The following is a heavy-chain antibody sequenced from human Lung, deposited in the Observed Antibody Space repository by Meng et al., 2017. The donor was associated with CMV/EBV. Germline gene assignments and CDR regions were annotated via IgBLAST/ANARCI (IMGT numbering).Heavy chain of an antibody. Sequence: CKPSAGTFSGYGINWVRQAPGQGLEWVGGIISMSGSTNYGQRFQGRVTFSTDESSTTAFMALNSLTSDDTAMYYCARGPPNGVYLDNWGQGTLVTVSS. J-gene: IGHJ4*02. CDR1: AGTFSGYG. V-gene: IGHV1-69*05. D-gene: IGHD2-8*01. CDR2: IISMSGST. CDR3: ARGPPNGVYLDN.